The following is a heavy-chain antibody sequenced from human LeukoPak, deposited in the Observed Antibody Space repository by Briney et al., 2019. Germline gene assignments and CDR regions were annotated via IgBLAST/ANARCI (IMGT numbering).Heavy chain of an antibody. J-gene: IGHJ4*02. CDR1: GYTLTELS. CDR3: ATGKPTPYCSGGSCYSEFDY. Sequence: ASVKVSCKVSGYTLTELSMHWVRQATGKGLEWMGGFDPEDGEPIYAQKFQGRVTMTEDTSTDTAYMELSSLRSEDTAVYYCATGKPTPYCSGGSCYSEFDYWGQGTLVTVSS. D-gene: IGHD2-15*01. CDR2: FDPEDGEP. V-gene: IGHV1-24*01.